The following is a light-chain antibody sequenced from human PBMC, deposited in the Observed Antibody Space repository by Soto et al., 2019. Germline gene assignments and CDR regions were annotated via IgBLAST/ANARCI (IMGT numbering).Light chain of an antibody. CDR2: AAS. CDR3: EESYSTPLS. CDR1: QSISSY. J-gene: IGKJ4*01. Sequence: DIPMTQSPSSLSASVGDRVTITCRASQSISSYLNWYQQKPGKAPKLLIYAASSLQSGVPSRFSGSGSGTEFTLTISSLQPEDVATYYCEESYSTPLSFGGGTEVEIK. V-gene: IGKV1-39*01.